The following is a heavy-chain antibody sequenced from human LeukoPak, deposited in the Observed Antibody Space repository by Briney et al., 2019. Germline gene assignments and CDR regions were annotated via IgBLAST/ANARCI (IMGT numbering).Heavy chain of an antibody. V-gene: IGHV3-74*01. CDR3: ARGGSCTSGVSDTRSNWFDP. Sequence: GGSLRLSCAASGFTFSSYWMHWVRQAPGKGLVWFSRINSDGSSTSYADSVEGRFTISRDNAKNTLYLQMNSLRAEDTAVYYCARGGSCTSGVSDTRSNWFDPWGQGTLVTVSS. D-gene: IGHD2-8*01. J-gene: IGHJ5*02. CDR1: GFTFSSYW. CDR2: INSDGSST.